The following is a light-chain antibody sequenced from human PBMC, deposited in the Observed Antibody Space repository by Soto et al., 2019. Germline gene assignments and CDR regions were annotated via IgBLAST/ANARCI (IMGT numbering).Light chain of an antibody. J-gene: IGKJ2*01. Sequence: DIQMTQSPSTLSASAGDRVTISCRASQSIASWLAWYQQKAGKAPNLLIYDASSLESGVPSRFSGSGSRTEFTLTISSLQPDDYATYYCRHYDTYPYTFGQGTKLEIK. CDR2: DAS. CDR3: RHYDTYPYT. CDR1: QSIASW. V-gene: IGKV1-5*01.